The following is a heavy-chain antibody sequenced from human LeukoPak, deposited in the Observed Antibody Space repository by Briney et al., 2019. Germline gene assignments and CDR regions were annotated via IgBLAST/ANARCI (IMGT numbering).Heavy chain of an antibody. Sequence: GGSLRLSCATSGFMFSSHAMSWVRQAPGKGPDWVSVISGSGESTYYADSVKGRFTISRDNSKNTLYLQMNSLRAEDTATYYCVYYDSSGYYYGRLRYWGQGTLVTVSS. CDR3: VYYDSSGYYYGRLRY. CDR2: ISGSGEST. J-gene: IGHJ4*02. V-gene: IGHV3-23*01. CDR1: GFMFSSHA. D-gene: IGHD3-22*01.